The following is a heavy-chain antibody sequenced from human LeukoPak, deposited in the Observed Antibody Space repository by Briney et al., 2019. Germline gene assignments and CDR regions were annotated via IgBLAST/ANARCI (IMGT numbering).Heavy chain of an antibody. CDR3: ARESQLRRFDP. J-gene: IGHJ5*02. V-gene: IGHV1-46*01. CDR2: INPSGGST. CDR1: GYTFTSYY. Sequence: ASVKVSCKASGYTFTSYYMHWVRQAPGQGLEWMGIINPSGGSTSYALKFQGRVTMTRDTSTSTVYMELSSLRSEDTAVYYCARESQLRRFDPWGQGTLVTVSS. D-gene: IGHD2-2*01.